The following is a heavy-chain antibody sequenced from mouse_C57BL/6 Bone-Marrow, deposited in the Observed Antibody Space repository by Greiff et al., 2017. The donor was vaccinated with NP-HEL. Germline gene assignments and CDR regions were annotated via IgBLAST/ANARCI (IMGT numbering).Heavy chain of an antibody. CDR1: GFTFSDYG. CDR2: ISSGSSTI. CDR3: ARGNYYGSSYDWYFDV. V-gene: IGHV5-17*01. D-gene: IGHD1-1*01. Sequence: EVQGVESGGGLVKPGGSLKLSCAASGFTFSDYGMHWVRQAPEKGLEWVAYISSGSSTIYYADTVKGRFTIPRDNAKNTLFLQMTSLRSEDTAMYYCARGNYYGSSYDWYFDVWGTGTTVTVSS. J-gene: IGHJ1*03.